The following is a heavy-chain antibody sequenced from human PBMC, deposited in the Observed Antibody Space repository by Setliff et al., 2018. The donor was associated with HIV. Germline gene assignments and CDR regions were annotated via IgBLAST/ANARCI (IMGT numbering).Heavy chain of an antibody. CDR3: ARGILVDPTRFDY. Sequence: ASETLSLTCTVSGGSVTRHYWTWIRQPPGKGLEWIGYIYYNGVTTYNPSLKSRVTISADTSKNQLSLKLTSVTAADTAVYYCARGILVDPTRFDYWGQGTLVTVSS. D-gene: IGHD1-26*01. CDR2: IYYNGVT. J-gene: IGHJ4*02. V-gene: IGHV4-59*02. CDR1: GGSVTRHY.